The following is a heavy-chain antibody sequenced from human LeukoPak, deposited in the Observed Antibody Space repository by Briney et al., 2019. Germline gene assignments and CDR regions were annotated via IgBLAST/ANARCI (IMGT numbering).Heavy chain of an antibody. V-gene: IGHV3-30-3*01. J-gene: IGHJ6*02. D-gene: IGHD4-11*01. CDR2: ISYDGSNK. CDR1: GFTFSSYA. Sequence: PGGSLRLSCAASGFTFSSYAMHWVRQAPGKGLEWVAVISYDGSNKYYADSVKGRFTISRDNSKNTLYLQMNSLRAEDTAVYYCARETRDDYSNYVTFGLDYYYGMDVWGQGTTVTVSS. CDR3: ARETRDDYSNYVTFGLDYYYGMDV.